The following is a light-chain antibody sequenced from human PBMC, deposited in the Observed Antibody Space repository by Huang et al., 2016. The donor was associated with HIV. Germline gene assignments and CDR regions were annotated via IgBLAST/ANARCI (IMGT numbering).Light chain of an antibody. J-gene: IGKJ5*01. CDR3: QQYNDWPPIT. Sequence: EIVMTQSPGILSVSPGERVTLSCSASESISSSLSWYWQASGQAHRLLIYDASTSATGVPARFSGSGSGTNVTLTISILQSEDFAVYYCQQYNDWPPITFGQGTRVDIK. V-gene: IGKV3-15*01. CDR2: DAS. CDR1: ESISSS.